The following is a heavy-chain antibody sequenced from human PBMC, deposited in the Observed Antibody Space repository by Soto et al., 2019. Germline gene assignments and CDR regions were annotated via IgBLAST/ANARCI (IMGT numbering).Heavy chain of an antibody. D-gene: IGHD5-12*01. CDR1: GYTFTSYG. Sequence: QVQLVQSGAEVKKPGASVKVSCTASGYTFTSYGISWVRQAPGQGLEWMGWISAYNGNTNYAQKLQGRVTMTTDTSTITAYMELRSLRSDDTAVYYSERGLATQEAGFFAYWGQGTLVTVSS. CDR2: ISAYNGNT. V-gene: IGHV1-18*01. CDR3: ERGLATQEAGFFAY. J-gene: IGHJ4*02.